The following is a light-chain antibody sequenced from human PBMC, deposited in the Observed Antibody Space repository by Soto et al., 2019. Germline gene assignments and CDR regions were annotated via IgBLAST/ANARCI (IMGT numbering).Light chain of an antibody. CDR3: LHALQTPL. CDR1: QSLLHSNGYNS. V-gene: IGKV2-28*01. CDR2: LGS. J-gene: IGKJ1*01. Sequence: DIVMTQSPLSLPVTPGEPASISCRSSQSLLHSNGYNSLDWYLQNPGQSPQLLIYLGSNRTSGVPDRFSGSGSGTAFTLKISRVEAEDVGVYYCLHALQTPLFGQGTKVEIK.